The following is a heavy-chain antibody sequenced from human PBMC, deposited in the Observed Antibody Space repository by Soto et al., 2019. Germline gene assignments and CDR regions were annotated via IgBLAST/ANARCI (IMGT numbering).Heavy chain of an antibody. CDR3: ARDRVWFGGYYYYGMDV. V-gene: IGHV3-53*01. D-gene: IGHD3-10*01. CDR1: GFTVSSNY. CDR2: IYSGGST. J-gene: IGHJ6*02. Sequence: GGSLRLSCAASGFTVSSNYMSWVRQAPGKGLEWVSVIYSGGSTYYADSVKGRFTISRDNSRNTLYLQMNSLRAGDTAVYYCARDRVWFGGYYYYGMDVWGQGTTVTVSS.